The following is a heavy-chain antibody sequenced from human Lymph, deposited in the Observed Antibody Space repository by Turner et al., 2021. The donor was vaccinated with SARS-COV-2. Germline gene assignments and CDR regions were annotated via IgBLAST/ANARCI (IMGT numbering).Heavy chain of an antibody. CDR3: EKWRRDSYSGGYYSWFDP. V-gene: IGHV1-69*04. CDR2: IIPILCIA. J-gene: IGHJ5*02. Sequence: QVQPVESGAGVNQPESSVTVCCTASGGTFSSYATCWVRQAPGQGLEGMGRIIPILCIANNAHKSHGRVTITANKCTNSAYMELISLSTEDTAVTYVEKWRRDSYSGGYYSWFDPWGQGTMVTVSS. CDR1: GGTFSSYA. D-gene: IGHD1-26*01.